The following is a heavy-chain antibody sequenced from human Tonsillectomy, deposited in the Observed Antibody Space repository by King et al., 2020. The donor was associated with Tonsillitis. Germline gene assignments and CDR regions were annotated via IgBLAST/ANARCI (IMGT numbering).Heavy chain of an antibody. CDR2: ISWNSGSM. D-gene: IGHD6-13*01. V-gene: IGHV3-9*01. CDR1: GFTFDDYA. Sequence: VQLVESGGGSVQPGRSLRLSCAASGFTFDDYAMHWVRQAPGKGLEWVSGISWNSGSMGYADSVKGRFTISRDNAKNSLYLQMNSLRAEDTALYYCAKVDSSSWIIPLGGMDVWGQGTTVTVSS. CDR3: AKVDSSSWIIPLGGMDV. J-gene: IGHJ6*02.